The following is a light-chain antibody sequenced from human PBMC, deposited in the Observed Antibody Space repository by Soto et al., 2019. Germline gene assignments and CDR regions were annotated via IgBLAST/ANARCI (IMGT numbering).Light chain of an antibody. CDR1: SSDVGSYNL. CDR3: CSYAGSSTGYV. V-gene: IGLV2-23*02. J-gene: IGLJ1*01. Sequence: QSALTQPASVSGSPGQSITISCTGTSSDVGSYNLVSWYQQHPGKAPKLMIYEVSKRPKGVSNRFSGSKSGNTASLTISGLQAEDEADYYCCSYAGSSTGYVFGTGTKLTVL. CDR2: EVS.